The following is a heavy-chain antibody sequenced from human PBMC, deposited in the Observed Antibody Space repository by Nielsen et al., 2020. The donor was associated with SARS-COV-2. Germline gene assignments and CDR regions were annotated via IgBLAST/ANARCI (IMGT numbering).Heavy chain of an antibody. V-gene: IGHV2-70*11. D-gene: IGHD6-25*01. CDR1: GFSLSTSGMC. CDR3: ARMESLYSRVGYYGMDV. Sequence: SGPTLVKPTQTLTLTCTFSGFSLSTSGMCVSWIRQPPGKALEWLARIDWDDDKYYSTSLKTRLTISKDTSKNQVALTMTNMDPVDTATYYCARMESLYSRVGYYGMDVWGQGTTVTVSS. CDR2: IDWDDDK. J-gene: IGHJ6*02.